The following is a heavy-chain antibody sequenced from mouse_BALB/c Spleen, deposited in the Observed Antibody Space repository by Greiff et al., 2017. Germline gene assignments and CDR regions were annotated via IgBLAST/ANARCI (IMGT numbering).Heavy chain of an antibody. CDR3: ARSGDRGWFAY. V-gene: IGHV1S56*01. J-gene: IGHJ3*01. CDR2: IYPGNVNT. Sequence: QVQLQQSGPELVKPGASVRISCKASGYTFTSYYIHWVKQRPGQGLEWIGWIYPGNVNTKYNEKFKGKATLTADKSSSTAYMQLSSLTSEDSAVYFCARSGDRGWFAYWGQGTLVTVSA. CDR1: GYTFTSYY.